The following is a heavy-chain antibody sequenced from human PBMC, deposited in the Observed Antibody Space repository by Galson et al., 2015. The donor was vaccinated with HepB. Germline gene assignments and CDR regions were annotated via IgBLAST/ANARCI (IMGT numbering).Heavy chain of an antibody. V-gene: IGHV1-18*01. Sequence: SVKVSCKASGYTFTSNGLSWVRQAPGQGLEWMGWISTHSGDTKSAQKFQGRVTMTADASTGTAYLELRNLRSDDTAVYYCARDSRLELRLNNYFSYGMDVWGQGSAVLVSS. CDR1: GYTFTSNG. CDR2: ISTHSGDT. D-gene: IGHD1-1*01. CDR3: ARDSRLELRLNNYFSYGMDV. J-gene: IGHJ6*02.